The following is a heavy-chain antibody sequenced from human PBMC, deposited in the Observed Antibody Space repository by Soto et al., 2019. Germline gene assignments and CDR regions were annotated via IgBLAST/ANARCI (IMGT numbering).Heavy chain of an antibody. CDR1: GASISNDY. V-gene: IGHV4-4*08. CDR2: MYKAGSI. D-gene: IGHD3-22*01. CDR3: AVGP. J-gene: IGHJ5*02. Sequence: QVQLQESGPGLLKPSETLSLTCRVSGASISNDYWSWIRQPPGKRLEWVGYMYKAGSINYNPSLSSRVTLSRVTAKTAAHTAVYYCSRSYYDRCGYAVGPWGQGTLV.